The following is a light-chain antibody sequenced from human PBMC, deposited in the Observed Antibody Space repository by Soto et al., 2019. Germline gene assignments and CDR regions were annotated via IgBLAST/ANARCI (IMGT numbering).Light chain of an antibody. J-gene: IGLJ1*01. CDR1: SSDVGDYKY. CDR2: EVS. CDR3: SSYTTSNTLV. V-gene: IGLV2-14*01. Sequence: QSALTQPASVSGSPGQSITISCTGTSSDVGDYKYVSWYQKHPGKAPKALIYEVSNRPSGVSNRFSGSKSGSTASLTISGLQAEDEADYYCSSYTTSNTLVFGPGTKVTVL.